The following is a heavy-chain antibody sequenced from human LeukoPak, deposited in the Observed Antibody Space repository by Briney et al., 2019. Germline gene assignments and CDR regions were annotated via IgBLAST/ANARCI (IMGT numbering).Heavy chain of an antibody. J-gene: IGHJ6*02. CDR1: GFTFSSYG. CDR3: ARDTIPYGMDV. CDR2: IWYDGSNK. D-gene: IGHD3-3*01. Sequence: GGSLRLSCAASGFTFSSYGMHWVRQAPGKGLEWVAVIWYDGSNKYYADSVKGRFTISRDNSKNTLYLQMNSLRAEDTAVHYCARDTIPYGMDVWGQGTTVTVSS. V-gene: IGHV3-33*01.